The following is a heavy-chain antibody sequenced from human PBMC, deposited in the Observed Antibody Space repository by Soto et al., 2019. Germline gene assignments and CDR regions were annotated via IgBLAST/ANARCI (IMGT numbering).Heavy chain of an antibody. J-gene: IGHJ1*01. D-gene: IGHD3-22*01. CDR2: ISSSSSTI. CDR3: ARDPDYYDSSGYYPEYFQH. Sequence: GGSLRLSCAACRVTCSSYSMNWVRQAPGKGLEWVSYISSSSSTIYYADSVKGRFTISRDNAKNSLYLQMNSLRDEDTAVYYCARDPDYYDSSGYYPEYFQHWGQGT. V-gene: IGHV3-48*02. CDR1: RVTCSSYS.